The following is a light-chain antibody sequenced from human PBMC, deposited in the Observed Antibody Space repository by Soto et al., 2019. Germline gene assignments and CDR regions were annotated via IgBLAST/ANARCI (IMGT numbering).Light chain of an antibody. CDR1: QSVSSDY. J-gene: IGKJ1*01. CDR2: SAS. V-gene: IGKV3-20*01. CDR3: QQYCSSPWT. Sequence: EIVLTQSPGTLSLSPGERAALSCRASQSVSSDYLAWYRQKPGQAPRLLIYSASTRATGIPNRFSGSGSGTDFTLTINRLEPEDFAVYYCQQYCSSPWTFGQGTKVEVK.